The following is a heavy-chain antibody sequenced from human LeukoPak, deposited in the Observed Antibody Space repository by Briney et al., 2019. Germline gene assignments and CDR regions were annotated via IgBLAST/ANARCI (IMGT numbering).Heavy chain of an antibody. D-gene: IGHD2-2*01. CDR1: VWTFSRYA. Sequence: GSSVNVSCKACVWTFSRYAISWVRQAPGQGLAWMGRTIPILGIANYAQKSQGRVTITPGKSTSTAYMELSSLRSEDTAVYYCARDSVVVPAAMRYGMDVWGQGATVTVSS. J-gene: IGHJ6*02. CDR3: ARDSVVVPAAMRYGMDV. V-gene: IGHV1-69*04. CDR2: TIPILGIA.